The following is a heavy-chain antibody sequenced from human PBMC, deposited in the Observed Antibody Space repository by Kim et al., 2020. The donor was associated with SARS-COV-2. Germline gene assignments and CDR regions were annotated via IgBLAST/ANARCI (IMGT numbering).Heavy chain of an antibody. Sequence: GESLKISCKGSGYSFTSYWIGWVRQMPGKGLEWMGIIYPGDSDTRYSPSFQGQVTISADKSISTAYLQWSSLKASDTAMYYCARQAPGDSSGYYYKGDAFDIWGQGTMVTVSS. J-gene: IGHJ3*02. CDR1: GYSFTSYW. D-gene: IGHD3-22*01. CDR3: ARQAPGDSSGYYYKGDAFDI. CDR2: IYPGDSDT. V-gene: IGHV5-51*01.